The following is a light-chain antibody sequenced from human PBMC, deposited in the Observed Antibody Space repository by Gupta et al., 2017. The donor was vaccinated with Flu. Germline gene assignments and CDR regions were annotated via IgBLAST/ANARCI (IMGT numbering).Light chain of an antibody. CDR3: HQQNSFTCT. J-gene: IGKJ3*01. Sequence: PSSLPASVGDRITISCRASQKIGNDLVGYQQRPGQAPRRLIYSASSLQSEVPSRFSGSGSGTEFTLTISRLQPEDFATYFCHQQNSFTCTFGHGTKVDIK. V-gene: IGKV1-17*01. CDR1: QKIGND. CDR2: SAS.